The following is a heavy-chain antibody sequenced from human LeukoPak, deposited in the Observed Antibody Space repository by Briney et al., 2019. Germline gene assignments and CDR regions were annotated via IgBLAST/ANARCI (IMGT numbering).Heavy chain of an antibody. CDR3: ARDSSYCSGGSCYSEFDY. Sequence: GGSLRLSCAASGFTFSSYSMNWVRQAPGKGLVWVSRINSDGCSTSYADSVKGRSTISRDNAKNTLYLQMNSLRAEDTAVYYCARDSSYCSGGSCYSEFDYWGQGTLVTVSS. CDR1: GFTFSSYS. J-gene: IGHJ4*02. CDR2: INSDGCST. V-gene: IGHV3-74*01. D-gene: IGHD2-15*01.